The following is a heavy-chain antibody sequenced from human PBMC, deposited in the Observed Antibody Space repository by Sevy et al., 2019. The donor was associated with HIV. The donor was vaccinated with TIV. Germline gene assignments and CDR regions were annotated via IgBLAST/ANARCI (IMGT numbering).Heavy chain of an antibody. CDR3: ARDGGGSGSYYRGNYYYYGMDV. J-gene: IGHJ6*02. D-gene: IGHD3-10*01. CDR2: INPNSGGT. V-gene: IGHV1-2*02. CDR1: GYTFTGYY. Sequence: ASVKVSCKASGYTFTGYYMHWVRQAPGQGLEWMGWINPNSGGTNYAQKFQGRVTMTRDTSISTAYMELSRLGSDDTAVYYCARDGGGSGSYYRGNYYYYGMDVWGQGTTVTVSS.